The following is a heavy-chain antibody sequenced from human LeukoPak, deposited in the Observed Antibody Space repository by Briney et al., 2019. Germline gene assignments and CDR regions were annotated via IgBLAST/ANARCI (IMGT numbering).Heavy chain of an antibody. J-gene: IGHJ4*02. CDR2: ISGSGGST. V-gene: IGHV3-23*01. D-gene: IGHD5-12*01. Sequence: GSLRLSCAASGFTFSSYAMSWVRQAPGKGLEWVSGISGSGGSTYHADSVKGRFTISRDNSKNTLNLQMNSLRAEDTAVYYCAKARYSGYDFRGLDYWGQGTLVTVSS. CDR1: GFTFSSYA. CDR3: AKARYSGYDFRGLDY.